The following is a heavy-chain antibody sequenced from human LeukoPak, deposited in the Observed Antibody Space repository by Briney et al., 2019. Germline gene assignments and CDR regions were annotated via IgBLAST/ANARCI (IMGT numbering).Heavy chain of an antibody. D-gene: IGHD6-6*01. CDR1: GFSFSTYE. CDR2: ISSSGSIM. V-gene: IGHV3-48*03. J-gene: IGHJ4*02. CDR3: SVQYSSSSVVDY. Sequence: GGSLRLSCAASGFSFSTYEMNWVRLAPGKGLEWVSYISSSGSIMYSADSVKGRFAISRDNAKNSLYLQMNSLRAEDTAIYYCSVQYSSSSVVDYWGQGTLVTVSS.